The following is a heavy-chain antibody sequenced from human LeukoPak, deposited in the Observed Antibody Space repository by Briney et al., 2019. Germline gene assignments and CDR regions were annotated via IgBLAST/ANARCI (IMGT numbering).Heavy chain of an antibody. CDR2: IHPSGST. J-gene: IGHJ4*02. CDR1: GDSISSYY. CDR3: ARGPPPDFDY. V-gene: IGHV4-4*07. Sequence: SETLSLTCTVSGDSISSYYWSWIRQPAGKGLEWIGRIHPSGSTNYNPSLKSRLTLSVDTSKNQFSLKLSSVTAADTAVYYCARGPPPDFDYWGRGTLVTVSS.